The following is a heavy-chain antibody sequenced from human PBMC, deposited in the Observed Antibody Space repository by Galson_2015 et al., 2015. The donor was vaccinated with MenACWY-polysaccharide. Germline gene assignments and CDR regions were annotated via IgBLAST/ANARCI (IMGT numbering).Heavy chain of an antibody. J-gene: IGHJ6*04. CDR3: SRLQSKYMDV. Sequence: SLRLSCAASGFTFSTYTMSWIRQAPGKGLEWVTVISIDGRNTYYADPVKGRFTISRDNSKNTLYLQMDSLRAEDTAVYYCSRLQSKYMDVWGKGTTVTVFS. CDR1: GFTFSTYT. D-gene: IGHD4-11*01. V-gene: IGHV3-23*01. CDR2: ISIDGRNT.